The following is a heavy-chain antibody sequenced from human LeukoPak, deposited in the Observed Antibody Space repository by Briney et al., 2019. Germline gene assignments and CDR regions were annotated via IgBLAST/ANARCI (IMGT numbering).Heavy chain of an antibody. D-gene: IGHD5/OR15-5a*01. CDR2: IGASGDST. CDR3: AKIPDVSDY. Sequence: GGSLRLSCAASGFTFSSYAMIWVRQAPGRGLVWVSSIGASGDSTYYTDSVKGRFTISRDNSKNTLYLQMSSLRVEDTAVYYCAKIPDVSDYWGQGTLVTVSS. J-gene: IGHJ4*02. CDR1: GFTFSSYA. V-gene: IGHV3-23*01.